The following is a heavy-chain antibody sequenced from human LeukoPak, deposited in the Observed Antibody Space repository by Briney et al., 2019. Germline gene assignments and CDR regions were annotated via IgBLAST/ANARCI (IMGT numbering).Heavy chain of an antibody. J-gene: IGHJ4*02. CDR1: GFTFSSYA. CDR2: ISYDGSNK. V-gene: IGHV3-30-3*01. CDR3: ARGRDGYRGALDY. Sequence: GGSLRLSCAASGFTFSSYAMHWVRQAPGKGLEWVAVISYDGSNKYYADSVKGRFTISRDNSKNTLYLQMNSLRAEDTAVYYCARGRDGYRGALDYWGQGTLVTVSS. D-gene: IGHD5-24*01.